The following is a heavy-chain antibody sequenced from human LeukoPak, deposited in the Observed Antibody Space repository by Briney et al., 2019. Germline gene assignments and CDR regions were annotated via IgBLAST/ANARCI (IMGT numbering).Heavy chain of an antibody. CDR3: AKSRIDSGYYYYLDY. J-gene: IGHJ4*02. Sequence: GGSLRLSCAASGFTFSSYSMNWVRQAPGKGLEWVSAISGSGGSTYYADSVKGRFTISRDNSKNTLYLQMNSLRAEDTAVYYCAKSRIDSGYYYYLDYWGQGTLVTVSS. D-gene: IGHD3-22*01. V-gene: IGHV3-23*01. CDR2: ISGSGGST. CDR1: GFTFSSYS.